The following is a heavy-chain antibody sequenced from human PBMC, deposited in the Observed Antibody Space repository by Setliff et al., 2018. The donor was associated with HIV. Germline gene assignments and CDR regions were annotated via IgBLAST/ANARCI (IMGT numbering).Heavy chain of an antibody. V-gene: IGHV7-4-1*02. CDR3: ATPRTPQLYCSGGSCFDAFDL. CDR1: EYVFTTYA. Sequence: ASVKVSCKASEYVFTTYAMNWVRQAPGQGLEWMGWVNTNTGNPTYAQGFTGRFVFSLDTSVSTAYLQISSLKAEDTAVYYCATPRTPQLYCSGGSCFDAFDLWGQGTMVTVSS. J-gene: IGHJ3*01. D-gene: IGHD2-15*01. CDR2: VNTNTGNP.